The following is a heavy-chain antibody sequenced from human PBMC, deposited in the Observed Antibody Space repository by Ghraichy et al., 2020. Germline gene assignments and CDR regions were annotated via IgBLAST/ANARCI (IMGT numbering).Heavy chain of an antibody. D-gene: IGHD3-10*01. V-gene: IGHV3-23*01. CDR2: ISGSDGKT. CDR1: TFTFSNYA. J-gene: IGHJ6*02. Sequence: GESLNISCAASTFTFSNYAMSWVRQAPGKGLQWVSGISGSDGKTYYADSVKGRFTITRDNSKNTLYLQINSLRAEDTAIYYCAKDRAGDGGYYYYAMDVGGQGTTVTVSS. CDR3: AKDRAGDGGYYYYAMDV.